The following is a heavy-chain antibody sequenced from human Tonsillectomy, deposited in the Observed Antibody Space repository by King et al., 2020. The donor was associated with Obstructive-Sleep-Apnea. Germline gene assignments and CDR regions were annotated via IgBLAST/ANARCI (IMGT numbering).Heavy chain of an antibody. CDR1: GFTFSSYA. J-gene: IGHJ4*02. CDR2: ISYDGSNK. D-gene: IGHD3-22*01. V-gene: IGHV3-30*04. Sequence: HVQLVESGVGVVQPGRSLRLSCAASGFTFSSYAMHWVRQAPGKGLEWVAGISYDGSNKYYADSVKGRFTISRDNSKNTLYLQMNSLRAEDTAVYYCARDYYDSSGHFDYWGQGTLVTVSS. CDR3: ARDYYDSSGHFDY.